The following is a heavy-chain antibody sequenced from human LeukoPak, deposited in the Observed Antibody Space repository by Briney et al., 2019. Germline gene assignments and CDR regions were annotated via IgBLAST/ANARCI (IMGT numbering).Heavy chain of an antibody. J-gene: IGHJ4*02. V-gene: IGHV4-59*01. CDR3: ARGYCSGGGCYRTFFDY. CDR1: GGSISNYY. D-gene: IGHD2-15*01. Sequence: SETLSLTCTVSGGSISNYYWSWIRQPPGKGLEWIGYIYYSGSTNYNPSLKSRVTISVDTSKNQFSLKLSSVTAADTAVYYCARGYCSGGGCYRTFFDYWGQGTLVTVSS. CDR2: IYYSGST.